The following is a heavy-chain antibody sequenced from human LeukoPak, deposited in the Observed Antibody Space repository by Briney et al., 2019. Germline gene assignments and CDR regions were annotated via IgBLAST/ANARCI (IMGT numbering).Heavy chain of an antibody. D-gene: IGHD5-18*01. V-gene: IGHV3-23*01. CDR2: ISGTVGST. Sequence: GGSLRLSCAASGFIFSSYAMSWVRQAPGKGLEWVSTISGTVGSTYYADSVKGRFTISRDNSKNSLYLQMNSLRAEDTAVYYCARADWDTAMIDYWGQGTLVTVSS. J-gene: IGHJ4*02. CDR1: GFIFSSYA. CDR3: ARADWDTAMIDY.